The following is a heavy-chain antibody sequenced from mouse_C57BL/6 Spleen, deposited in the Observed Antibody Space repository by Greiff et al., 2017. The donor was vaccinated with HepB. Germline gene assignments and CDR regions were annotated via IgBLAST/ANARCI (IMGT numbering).Heavy chain of an antibody. CDR3: AREGNGYGNYYFDY. CDR2: IYPRSGNT. V-gene: IGHV1-81*01. D-gene: IGHD2-1*01. J-gene: IGHJ2*01. Sequence: QVHVKQSGAELARPGASVKLSCKASGYTFTSYGISWVKQRTGQGLEWIGEIYPRSGNTYYNEKFKGKATLTADKSSSTAYMELRSLTSEDSAVYFCAREGNGYGNYYFDYWGQGTTLTVSS. CDR1: GYTFTSYG.